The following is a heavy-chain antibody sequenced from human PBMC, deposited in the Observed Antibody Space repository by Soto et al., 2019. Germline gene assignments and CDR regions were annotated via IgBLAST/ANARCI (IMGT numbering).Heavy chain of an antibody. Sequence: HPVGSLRLSCAASGFIFTNYAMSWVRQAPGKGLEWVSAISGSGVSTYYADSVKGRFTISRDNSKNTVYLQMSSLRAEDTAIYYCATAARPNYYYGMDVWGQGTTVTVSS. CDR3: ATAARPNYYYGMDV. J-gene: IGHJ6*02. CDR2: ISGSGVST. V-gene: IGHV3-23*01. CDR1: GFIFTNYA. D-gene: IGHD6-6*01.